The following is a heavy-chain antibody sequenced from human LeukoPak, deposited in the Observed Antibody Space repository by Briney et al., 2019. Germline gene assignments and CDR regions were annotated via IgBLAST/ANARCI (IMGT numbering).Heavy chain of an antibody. V-gene: IGHV4-61*02. CDR2: IYTSGST. Sequence: SQTLSLTCTVSGGSISSGSYYWSWIRQPAGKGLEWIGRIYTSGSTNYNPSLKSRVTISVDTSKNQFSLKLSSVTAADTAVYYCARAAPYYYGSGSYYKDYYYYMDVWGKGTTVTVS. CDR1: GGSISSGSYY. CDR3: ARAAPYYYGSGSYYKDYYYYMDV. J-gene: IGHJ6*03. D-gene: IGHD3-10*01.